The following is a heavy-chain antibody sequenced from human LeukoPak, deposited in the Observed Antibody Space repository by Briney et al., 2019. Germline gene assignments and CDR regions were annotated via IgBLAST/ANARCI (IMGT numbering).Heavy chain of an antibody. CDR3: ARAVHSGSGWYAYY. V-gene: IGHV1-69*01. J-gene: IGHJ4*02. D-gene: IGHD6-19*01. CDR2: IIPIFGTA. Sequence: GASLKVSCEASGYSFTSNVISWGRQAPGQGLEWMGGIIPIFGTANYAQKFQGRVTITANESTSPDYMELSSLSSDDTAVYYCARAVHSGSGWYAYYWGQGTLVTVSS. CDR1: GYSFTSNV.